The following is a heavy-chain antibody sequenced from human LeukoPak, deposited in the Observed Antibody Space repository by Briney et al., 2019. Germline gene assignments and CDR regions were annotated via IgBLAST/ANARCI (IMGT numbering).Heavy chain of an antibody. D-gene: IGHD2-2*01. J-gene: IGHJ6*03. CDR2: ISWNGGST. CDR1: GFTFDDNA. Sequence: GGSLRLSCAASGFTFDDNAMHWVRQVPGKGLEWVSLISWNGGSTDYADSVKGRFTISRDNSKNSLYLQMNSLRAEDTALYYCAKDIGCSSTSCPSYHYYYYMDVWGKGTTVTVSS. V-gene: IGHV3-43D*03. CDR3: AKDIGCSSTSCPSYHYYYYMDV.